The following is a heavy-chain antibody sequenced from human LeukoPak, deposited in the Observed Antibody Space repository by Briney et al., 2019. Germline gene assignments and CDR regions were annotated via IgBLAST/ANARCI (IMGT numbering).Heavy chain of an antibody. D-gene: IGHD3-22*01. CDR2: ITSGANT. Sequence: GGSLRLSCAASGFTFSSYAMSWVRQAPGKGLEWVSAITSGANTYYADSVKGRFTISRDNSKNTLYLQMNSLRAEDTAVYYCTKAKGQSWLFSHYWGRGTLVTVSS. V-gene: IGHV3-23*01. CDR1: GFTFSSYA. J-gene: IGHJ4*02. CDR3: TKAKGQSWLFSHY.